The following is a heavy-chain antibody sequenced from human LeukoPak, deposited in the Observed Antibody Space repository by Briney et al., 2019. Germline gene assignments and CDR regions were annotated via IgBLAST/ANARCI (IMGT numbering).Heavy chain of an antibody. D-gene: IGHD3-22*01. CDR2: IYYSGST. V-gene: IGHV4-59*08. CDR1: GGSISSYF. CDR3: ANLRRYDSSGYYSDD. Sequence: SETLSLTCTVSGGSISSYFWSWIRQPPGKGLEWIGYIYYSGSTNYNPSLKSRVTISVDTSKNQFSLKLSSVTAADTAVYYCANLRRYDSSGYYSDDWGPGTLVTVSP. J-gene: IGHJ4*02.